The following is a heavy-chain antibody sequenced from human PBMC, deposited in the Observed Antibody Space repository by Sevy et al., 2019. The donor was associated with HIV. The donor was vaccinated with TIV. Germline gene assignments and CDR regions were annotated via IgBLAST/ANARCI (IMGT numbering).Heavy chain of an antibody. CDR1: GFTFSGSA. J-gene: IGHJ4*02. Sequence: GGSLRLSCAASGFTFSGSAMHWVRQASGKGLEWVGRIRSKANSYATAYAASEKGRFTISRDDSKNKTNLQMKSLKTEDMTVCYCTGQAPTEEGRWRVEDYFDYWGQGTLVTVSS. D-gene: IGHD6-19*01. CDR2: IRSKANSYAT. V-gene: IGHV3-73*01. CDR3: TGQAPTEEGRWRVEDYFDY.